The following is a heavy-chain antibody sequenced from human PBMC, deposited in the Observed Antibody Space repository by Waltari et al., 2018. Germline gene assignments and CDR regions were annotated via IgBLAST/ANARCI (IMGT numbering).Heavy chain of an antibody. D-gene: IGHD1-7*01. Sequence: EVQLVESGGALVQPGGSLRLSCVASGFSFNTYSMNWVRQAPGKGLEWVSYINSGSRTIYYADSVRGRFTISRDNAKNSLYLQMNSLRAEDTAVYYCARGAITGTTSRFDYWGQGALVTVSS. CDR2: INSGSRTI. CDR3: ARGAITGTTSRFDY. CDR1: GFSFNTYS. V-gene: IGHV3-48*04. J-gene: IGHJ4*02.